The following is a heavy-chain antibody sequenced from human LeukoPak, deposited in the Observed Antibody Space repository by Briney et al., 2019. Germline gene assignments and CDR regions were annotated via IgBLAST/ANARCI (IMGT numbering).Heavy chain of an antibody. Sequence: PSETLSLTCAVYGGSFSGYYWSWIRQPPGKGLEWIGEINHSGSTNYNPSLKSRVTISVDTSKNQFSLKLSSVTAADTAVYYCARRRYSYGFDPWGQGTLVTVSS. D-gene: IGHD5-18*01. J-gene: IGHJ5*02. V-gene: IGHV4-34*01. CDR1: GGSFSGYY. CDR2: INHSGST. CDR3: ARRRYSYGFDP.